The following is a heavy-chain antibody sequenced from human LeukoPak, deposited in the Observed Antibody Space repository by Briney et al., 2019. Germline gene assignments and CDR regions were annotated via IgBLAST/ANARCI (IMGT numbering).Heavy chain of an antibody. CDR2: ISAYSGNT. CDR3: ARDALNNNYNKFFDY. Sequence: ASVKVSCKASGGTFSSYAISWVRQAPGQGLEWMGWISAYSGNTKYAQRLQGRVTMTTDTSTSTAYMELRSLRSDDTAVYYCARDALNNNYNKFFDYWGQGTLVTVSS. D-gene: IGHD4-11*01. CDR1: GGTFSSYA. V-gene: IGHV1-18*01. J-gene: IGHJ4*02.